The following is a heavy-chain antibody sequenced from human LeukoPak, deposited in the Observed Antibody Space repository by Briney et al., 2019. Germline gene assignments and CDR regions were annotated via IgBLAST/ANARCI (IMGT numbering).Heavy chain of an antibody. J-gene: IGHJ6*03. CDR3: ARGTTALMDV. V-gene: IGHV3-21*01. D-gene: IGHD2-21*02. CDR2: ISSGTSFI. CDR1: GFTFSSYS. Sequence: PGGSLRLSCAASGFTFSSYSMNWVRQAPGKGLEWVSSISSGTSFIYYADSVKGRFTISRDNAKNSLYLQMNSLRAEDTAAYYCARGTTALMDVWGKGTTVTVSS.